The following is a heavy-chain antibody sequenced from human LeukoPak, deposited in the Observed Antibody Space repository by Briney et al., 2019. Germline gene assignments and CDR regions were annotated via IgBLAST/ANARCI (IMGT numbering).Heavy chain of an antibody. D-gene: IGHD3-22*01. V-gene: IGHV4-59*01. J-gene: IGHJ3*02. CDR3: ARVLGVITFDAFDI. CDR2: IYYSGST. CDR1: GGSISSYY. Sequence: SETLSLICTVSGGSISSYYWSWIRQPPGKGLEGIGYIYYSGSTNYNPSLKSRVTISVDTSKNQFSLKLSSVTAADTAVYYCARVLGVITFDAFDIWGQGTMVTVSS.